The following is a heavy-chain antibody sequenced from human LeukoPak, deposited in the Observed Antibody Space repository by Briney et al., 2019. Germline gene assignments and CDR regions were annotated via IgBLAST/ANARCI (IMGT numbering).Heavy chain of an antibody. CDR2: IYPGDSDT. D-gene: IGHD2-2*02. CDR1: GYTFTNHW. V-gene: IGHV5-51*01. J-gene: IGHJ4*02. Sequence: GESLKISCKGSGYTFTNHWIGWVRQMPGKGLEWMGIIYPGDSDTRYSPSFQGQVTISADKSISTAYLQWSSLKASDTAMYYCARDGCSSTSCYTFDYWGQGTLVTVSS. CDR3: ARDGCSSTSCYTFDY.